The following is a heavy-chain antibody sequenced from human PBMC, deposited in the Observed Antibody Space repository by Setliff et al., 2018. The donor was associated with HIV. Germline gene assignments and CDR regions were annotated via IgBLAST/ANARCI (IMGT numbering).Heavy chain of an antibody. CDR3: ARGRASGSANSG. CDR1: GYSFTDYY. D-gene: IGHD7-27*01. V-gene: IGHV1-69-2*01. J-gene: IGHJ4*02. Sequence: RASVKVSCKASGYSFTDYYMHWVQQAPGRGLEWMGRVDPGDGKTIYAHKFQGRVTITADTSTDTAYMDLSSLRSEDTAVYYCARGRASGSANSGWGQGTLVTVSS. CDR2: VDPGDGKT.